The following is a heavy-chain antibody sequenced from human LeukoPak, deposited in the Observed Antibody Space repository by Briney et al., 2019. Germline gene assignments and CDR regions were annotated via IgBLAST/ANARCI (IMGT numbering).Heavy chain of an antibody. D-gene: IGHD1-26*01. J-gene: IGHJ4*02. CDR3: AREDAGSSLDY. Sequence: GGSLRLSCAASGFTFSSYGMSWVRQAPGKGLEWVSAISGSGGSTYYADSVKGRFTISRDSSQNTLYLQINSLRPEDTAVYYCAREDAGSSLDYWGQGTLVSDSS. CDR1: GFTFSSYG. V-gene: IGHV3-23*01. CDR2: ISGSGGST.